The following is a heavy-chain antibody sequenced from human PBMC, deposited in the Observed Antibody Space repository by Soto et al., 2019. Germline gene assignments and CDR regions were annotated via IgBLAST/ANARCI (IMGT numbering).Heavy chain of an antibody. D-gene: IGHD6-6*01. V-gene: IGHV4-34*01. CDR3: ARVNKYSSSPHYFDY. CDR1: GGSFSGYY. Sequence: SETLSLTCAVYGGSFSGYYWSWIRQPPGKGLEWIGEINHSGSTNYNPSLKSRVTISVDTSKNQFSLKLSSVTAADTAVYYCARVNKYSSSPHYFDYWGQGTLVTVSS. J-gene: IGHJ4*02. CDR2: INHSGST.